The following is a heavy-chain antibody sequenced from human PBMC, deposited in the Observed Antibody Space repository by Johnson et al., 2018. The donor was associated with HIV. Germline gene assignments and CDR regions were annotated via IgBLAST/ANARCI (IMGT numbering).Heavy chain of an antibody. CDR1: GFTFSSYA. CDR3: ARGPMNPGLDSFDI. V-gene: IGHV3-72*01. Sequence: VQLVESGGGVVQPGRSLRLSCAASGFTFSSYAMHWVRQAPGKGLEWVGRSRNKANNYITQYAASVKGRFTISRDDSQKSLYLQMNSLNTEDTALYYCARGPMNPGLDSFDIWGQGTMVTVSS. D-gene: IGHD3-22*01. CDR2: SRNKANNYIT. J-gene: IGHJ3*02.